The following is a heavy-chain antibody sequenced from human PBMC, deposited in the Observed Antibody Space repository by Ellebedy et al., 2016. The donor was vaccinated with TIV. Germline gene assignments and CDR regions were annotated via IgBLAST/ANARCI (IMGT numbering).Heavy chain of an antibody. CDR3: AGLVGATDAFDI. D-gene: IGHD1-26*01. CDR2: INHSGST. V-gene: IGHV4-34*01. CDR1: GGSFSGYY. Sequence: SETLSLTCAVYGGSFSGYYWSWIRQPPGKGLEWIGEINHSGSTNYNPSLKSRVTISVDTSKNQFSLKLSSVTAADTAVYYCAGLVGATDAFDIWGQGTMVTVSS. J-gene: IGHJ3*02.